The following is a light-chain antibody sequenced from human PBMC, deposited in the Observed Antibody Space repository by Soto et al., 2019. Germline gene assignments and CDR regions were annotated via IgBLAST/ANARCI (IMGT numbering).Light chain of an antibody. J-gene: IGKJ1*01. CDR1: QSVSTY. CDR3: QQYGILSWT. CDR2: DAS. V-gene: IGKV3-11*01. Sequence: EIVLTPSPATLSLSPVERATLSCRASQSVSTYLAWYQQRPGQAPRLLIYDASYRATDIPPRFSGSGSGTDFTLTISRLEPEDFAVYYCQQYGILSWTFGQGTKVDIK.